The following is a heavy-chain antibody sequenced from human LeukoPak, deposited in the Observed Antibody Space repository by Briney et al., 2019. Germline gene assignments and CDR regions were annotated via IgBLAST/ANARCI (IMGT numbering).Heavy chain of an antibody. CDR2: ISFDGSNI. D-gene: IGHD1-26*01. CDR1: GFTFRNYA. CDR3: ASYKYSGSYANDY. Sequence: GRSLKLSCGASGFTFRNYAMHWVRQAPGKGLEWVAIISFDGSNIQFGDSVRGRFTISRDNPKNTVFLQMNSLRGDDTAVYYCASYKYSGSYANDYWGQGTLVTVSS. J-gene: IGHJ4*02. V-gene: IGHV3-30*03.